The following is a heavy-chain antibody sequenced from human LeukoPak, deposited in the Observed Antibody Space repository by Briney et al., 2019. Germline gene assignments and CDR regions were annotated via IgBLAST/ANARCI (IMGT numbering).Heavy chain of an antibody. V-gene: IGHV3-23*01. Sequence: GGSLRLSCAASGFTFSSYAMSWVRQAPGKGLEWVSAISGSGGSTYYADSGKGRFTISRDNSKNTLYLQMNSLRAEDTAVYYCAKDRGDSSRGGEYYFDYWGQGTLVTVSS. CDR1: GFTFSSYA. D-gene: IGHD6-13*01. CDR2: ISGSGGST. J-gene: IGHJ4*02. CDR3: AKDRGDSSRGGEYYFDY.